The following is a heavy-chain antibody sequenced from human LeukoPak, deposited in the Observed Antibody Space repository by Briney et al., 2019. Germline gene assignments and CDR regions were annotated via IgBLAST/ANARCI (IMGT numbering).Heavy chain of an antibody. Sequence: PGGSLRLSCAASGFTFSSYGMHWVRQAPGKGLEWVAVISYDGSNKYYADSVKGRFTISRDNSKNTLYLQMNSLRAEDTAVYYCAKDRGATTSKEEFDYWGQGTLVTVSS. CDR2: ISYDGSNK. V-gene: IGHV3-30*18. D-gene: IGHD1-26*01. CDR3: AKDRGATTSKEEFDY. CDR1: GFTFSSYG. J-gene: IGHJ4*02.